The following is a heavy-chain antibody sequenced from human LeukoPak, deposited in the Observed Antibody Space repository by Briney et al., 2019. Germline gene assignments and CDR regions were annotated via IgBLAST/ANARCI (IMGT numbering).Heavy chain of an antibody. D-gene: IGHD3-10*01. V-gene: IGHV3-74*01. J-gene: IGHJ4*02. CDR1: GFTFSRYW. CDR2: ITSDGSST. CDR3: ARNQGYGSGNYDH. Sequence: GGSLRLSCAASGFTFSRYWMHWVRQVPGKGLVWVSLITSDGSSTSYADSVKGRFTISRDNAKNSLYLQMNSLRDADTAVYYCARNQGYGSGNYDHWGQGTLVTVSS.